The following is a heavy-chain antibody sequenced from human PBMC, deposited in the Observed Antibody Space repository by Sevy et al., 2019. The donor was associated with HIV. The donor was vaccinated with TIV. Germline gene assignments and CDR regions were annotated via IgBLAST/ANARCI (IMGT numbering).Heavy chain of an antibody. CDR3: ARVSGRGLRVLEWSRGDAFDI. CDR2: INPSGGST. CDR1: GYTSTSYY. J-gene: IGHJ3*02. V-gene: IGHV1-46*01. Sequence: ASVKVSCKASGYTSTSYYMHWVRQAPGQGLEWMGIINPSGGSTSYAQKFQGRVTMTRDTSTSTVYLELSSLRSEDTAVYYCARVSGRGLRVLEWSRGDAFDIWGQGIMVTVSS. D-gene: IGHD3-3*01.